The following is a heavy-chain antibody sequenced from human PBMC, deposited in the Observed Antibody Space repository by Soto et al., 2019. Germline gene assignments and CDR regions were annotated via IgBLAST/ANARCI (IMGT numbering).Heavy chain of an antibody. CDR1: GGSVSNSNYY. CDR3: VSQRTSVLTQAYFDY. V-gene: IGHV4-39*01. CDR2: VYYRGRS. J-gene: IGHJ4*02. D-gene: IGHD2-8*01. Sequence: SETLSLTCTVSGGSVSNSNYYWVWIRHSPGKGLEWIGSVYYRGRSYSKSSAKSRVTISVDTSKNQFSLNLNSVTASDTAVYYCVSQRTSVLTQAYFDYWGPGALVTVSS.